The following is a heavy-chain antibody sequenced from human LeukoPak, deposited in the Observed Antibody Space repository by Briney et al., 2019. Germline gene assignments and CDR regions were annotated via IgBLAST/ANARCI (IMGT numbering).Heavy chain of an antibody. CDR2: ITPYNGNT. V-gene: IGHV1-18*01. J-gene: IGHJ3*02. Sequence: ASVKVSCKASGYTFTNFGISWVRQAPGQGLEWMGWITPYNGNTNYAQKLQGRVTLTTDTSTSTAYMELSSLRSDDTAVYYCARMGLDLLTGLNDAFDTWGQGTMVTVSS. CDR3: ARMGLDLLTGLNDAFDT. D-gene: IGHD3-9*01. CDR1: GYTFTNFG.